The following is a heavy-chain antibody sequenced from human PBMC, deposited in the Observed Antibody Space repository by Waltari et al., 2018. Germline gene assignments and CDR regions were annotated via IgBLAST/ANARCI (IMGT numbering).Heavy chain of an antibody. Sequence: EVQLLESGGGLVQPGGSLRLSCAASGFTFSSYAMSWVRQAPGKGLEWVSAISGSRGRTYYADSVKGRFTISRDNSKNTLYLQMNSLRAEDTAVYYCAKDRDFYRTAFDYWGQGTLVTVSS. CDR3: AKDRDFYRTAFDY. J-gene: IGHJ4*02. CDR2: ISGSRGRT. D-gene: IGHD4-4*01. CDR1: GFTFSSYA. V-gene: IGHV3-23*01.